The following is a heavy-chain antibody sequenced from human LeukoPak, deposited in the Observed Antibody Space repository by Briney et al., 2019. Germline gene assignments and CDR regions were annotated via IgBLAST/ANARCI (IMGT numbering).Heavy chain of an antibody. CDR3: ATGYLVTAGLMDV. V-gene: IGHV1-24*01. Sequence: VASVKVSCKVSGYTLTELSMFWVRQAPGKGLEWMGSFDPEDGKTVYAQKFQGRVTMTEDTSTDTAHMELSSLRSEDTAVYYCATGYLVTAGLMDVWGQGITVTVSS. J-gene: IGHJ6*02. D-gene: IGHD6-13*01. CDR2: FDPEDGKT. CDR1: GYTLTELS.